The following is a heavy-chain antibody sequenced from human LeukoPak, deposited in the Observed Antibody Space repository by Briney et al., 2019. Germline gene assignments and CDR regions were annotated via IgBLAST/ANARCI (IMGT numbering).Heavy chain of an antibody. CDR3: ARDPDCSSTSCYLYYYYGMDV. CDR1: GFTFSSYA. CDR2: ISYDGSNK. D-gene: IGHD2-2*01. J-gene: IGHJ6*02. V-gene: IGHV3-30*04. Sequence: GGSLRLSCAASGFTFSSYAMSWVRQAPGKGLEWVAVISYDGSNKYYADSVKGRFTISRDNSKNTLYLQMNSLRAEDTAVYYCARDPDCSSTSCYLYYYYGMDVWGQGTTVTVSS.